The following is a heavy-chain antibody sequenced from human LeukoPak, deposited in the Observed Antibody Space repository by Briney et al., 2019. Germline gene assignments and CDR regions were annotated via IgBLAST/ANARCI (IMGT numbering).Heavy chain of an antibody. CDR3: ARDLRSSSSSGINYYGMDV. V-gene: IGHV4-31*03. J-gene: IGHJ6*02. CDR2: IYYSGST. D-gene: IGHD6-6*01. Sequence: SETLSLICTVSGGSISRSGYYWSWIRQHPGKGLEWIGYIYYSGSTYYNPSLKSRVTISVDTSKNQFSLKLSSVTAADTAVYYCARDLRSSSSSGINYYGMDVWGQGTTVTVSS. CDR1: GGSISRSGYY.